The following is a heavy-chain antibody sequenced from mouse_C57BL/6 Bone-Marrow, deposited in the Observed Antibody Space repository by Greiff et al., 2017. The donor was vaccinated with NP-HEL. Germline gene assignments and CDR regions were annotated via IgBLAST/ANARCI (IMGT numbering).Heavy chain of an antibody. CDR1: GFTFSSYA. CDR2: ISDGGSYT. D-gene: IGHD2-1*01. J-gene: IGHJ3*01. Sequence: EVMLVESGGGLVKPGGSLKLSCAASGFTFSSYAMSWVRQTPEKRLEWVATISDGGSYTYYPDNVKGRFTISRDNAKNKLYLQMSHLKSEDTAMYYCARGYYGNYGAYWGQGTLVTVSA. CDR3: ARGYYGNYGAY. V-gene: IGHV5-4*03.